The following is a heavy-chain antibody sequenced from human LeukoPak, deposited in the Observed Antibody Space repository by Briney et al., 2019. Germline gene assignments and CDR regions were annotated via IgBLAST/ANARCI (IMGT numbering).Heavy chain of an antibody. Sequence: PGGSLRLSCAASGFTFSSYSMNWVRQAPGKGLEWVSSISSSSSYIYYVDSVKGRFTISRDNAKNSLYLQMNSLRAEDTAVYYCARERGRIAARPHFQHWGQGTLVTVSS. J-gene: IGHJ1*01. V-gene: IGHV3-21*01. D-gene: IGHD6-6*01. CDR1: GFTFSSYS. CDR2: ISSSSSYI. CDR3: ARERGRIAARPHFQH.